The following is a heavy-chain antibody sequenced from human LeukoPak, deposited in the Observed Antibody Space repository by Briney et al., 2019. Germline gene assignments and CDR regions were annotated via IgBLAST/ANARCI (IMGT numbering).Heavy chain of an antibody. CDR1: GFTFSSYW. J-gene: IGHJ4*01. Sequence: PGGSLRLSCEASGFTFSSYWMHWVRQPPGRGLVWVSRINSDGSSTNYADSVKGRFTISRDNAKNTLYLQMNSLRAEDTAMYYCARAVYYSNYLGYWGQGTLVTVSS. CDR3: ARAVYYSNYLGY. CDR2: INSDGSST. D-gene: IGHD3-10*01. V-gene: IGHV3-74*01.